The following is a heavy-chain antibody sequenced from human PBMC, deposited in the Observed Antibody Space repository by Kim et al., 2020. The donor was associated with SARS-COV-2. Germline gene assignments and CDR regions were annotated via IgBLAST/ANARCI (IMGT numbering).Heavy chain of an antibody. V-gene: IGHV3-30*18. CDR3: AKARSSSRSLFDY. Sequence: GGSLRLSCAASGFTFSSYGMHWVRQAPGKGLEWVAVISYDGSNKYYADSVKGRFTISRDNSKNTLYLQMNSLRAEDTAVYYCAKARSSSRSLFDYWGQGT. CDR1: GFTFSSYG. J-gene: IGHJ4*02. D-gene: IGHD6-13*01. CDR2: ISYDGSNK.